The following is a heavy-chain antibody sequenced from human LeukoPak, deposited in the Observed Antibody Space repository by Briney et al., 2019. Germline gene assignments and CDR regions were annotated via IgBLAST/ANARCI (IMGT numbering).Heavy chain of an antibody. J-gene: IGHJ4*02. Sequence: PETLSLTCTVSGGSIRYYYWSWIRQSPGKGLEWIGYIYYNGSTNYNPSLKSRVTISVHMSKNQFSLKMSSVTAADTAVYYCARKGGLFDYWGQGRLVTVPS. CDR3: ARKGGLFDY. CDR1: GGSIRYYY. D-gene: IGHD2-15*01. V-gene: IGHV4-59*01. CDR2: IYYNGST.